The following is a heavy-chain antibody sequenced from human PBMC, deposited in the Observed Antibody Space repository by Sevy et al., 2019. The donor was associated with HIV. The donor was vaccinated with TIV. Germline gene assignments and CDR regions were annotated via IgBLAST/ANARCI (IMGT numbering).Heavy chain of an antibody. CDR3: ARSMEQQLDAFDI. V-gene: IGHV4-39*01. CDR2: IYSYGET. Sequence: SETLSLTCTVSGASIRDSSYYWAWICQPPGKGLEWIGNIYSYGETYYNSSLKSRVTISVDTSKNQFSLSLTSVTAADTAIYFCARSMEQQLDAFDIWGQGTMVTVS. J-gene: IGHJ3*02. CDR1: GASIRDSSYY. D-gene: IGHD6-13*01.